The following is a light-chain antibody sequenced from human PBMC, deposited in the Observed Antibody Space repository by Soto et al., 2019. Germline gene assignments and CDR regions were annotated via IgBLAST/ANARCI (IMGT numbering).Light chain of an antibody. V-gene: IGKV1-27*01. CDR1: QGIYTH. Sequence: DIPMTQSPSSLSASVGDRVTITCRASQGIYTHLAWYQQKPGNAPKLLIYGASTLQSGVPSRFSASGSGTDFILTISALQSEDVGTYFCQTYDKAPWTFGPGTRV. J-gene: IGKJ1*01. CDR2: GAS. CDR3: QTYDKAPWT.